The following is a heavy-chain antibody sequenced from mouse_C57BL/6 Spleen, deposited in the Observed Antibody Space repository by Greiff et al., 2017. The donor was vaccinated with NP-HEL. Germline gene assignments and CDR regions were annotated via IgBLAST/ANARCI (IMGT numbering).Heavy chain of an antibody. CDR2: IYPRSGNT. Sequence: VKLVESGAELARPGASVKLSCKASGYTFTSYGISWVKQRTGQGLEWIGEIYPRSGNTYYNEKFKGKATLTADKSSSTAYMEIRSLTSEDSAVYFCARSELGRWYFDVWGTGTTVTVSS. J-gene: IGHJ1*03. CDR1: GYTFTSYG. D-gene: IGHD4-1*01. V-gene: IGHV1-81*01. CDR3: ARSELGRWYFDV.